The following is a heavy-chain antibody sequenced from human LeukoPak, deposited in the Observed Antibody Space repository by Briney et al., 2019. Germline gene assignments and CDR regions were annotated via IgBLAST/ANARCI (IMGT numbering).Heavy chain of an antibody. CDR3: ARDIRGSIVGASY. CDR2: IYHSGST. V-gene: IGHV4-30-2*01. CDR1: GGSISSGGYY. D-gene: IGHD1-26*01. Sequence: PSETLSLTCTVSGGSISSGGYYWSWIRQPPGKGLEWIGYIYHSGSTYYNPSLKSRVTISVDRSKNQFSLKLSSVTAADTAVYYCARDIRGSIVGASYWGQGTLVTVSS. J-gene: IGHJ4*02.